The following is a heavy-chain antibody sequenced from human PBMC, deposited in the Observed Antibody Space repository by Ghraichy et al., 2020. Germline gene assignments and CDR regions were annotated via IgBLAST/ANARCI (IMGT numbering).Heavy chain of an antibody. V-gene: IGHV4-34*01. Sequence: SQTLSLTCAVYGGSFSGYYWSWIRQPPGKGLEWIGETNHSGSSNYNPSLKSRVNISVDTSKNQLSLKLSTVTAANTAVYFCARAKVDYDFWSGYTHSWFDPWGQGNLVTVSS. CDR1: GGSFSGYY. J-gene: IGHJ5*02. CDR2: TNHSGSS. D-gene: IGHD3-3*01. CDR3: ARAKVDYDFWSGYTHSWFDP.